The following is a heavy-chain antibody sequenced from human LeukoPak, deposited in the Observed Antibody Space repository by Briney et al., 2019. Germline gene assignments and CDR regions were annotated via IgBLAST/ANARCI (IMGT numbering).Heavy chain of an antibody. J-gene: IGHJ4*02. D-gene: IGHD5-18*01. V-gene: IGHV5-51*01. Sequence: GESLKISCKGSGYSFSTYWIAWVRQMPGKGLEWMAIIYPGDSDIKYSPSFQGQVTISADRSISTAYLQWSSLKASDTAMYYCARRGYSYGYPEMATIVDYWGQGTLVTVSS. CDR1: GYSFSTYW. CDR3: ARRGYSYGYPEMATIVDY. CDR2: IYPGDSDI.